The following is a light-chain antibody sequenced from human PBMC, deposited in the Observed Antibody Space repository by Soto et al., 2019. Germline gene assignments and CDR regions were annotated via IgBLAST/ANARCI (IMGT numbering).Light chain of an antibody. CDR3: QQYDTYPLT. Sequence: DVQMTQSPSSLSASVGDRVTITCRASQSINNWFAWYQQKPGKAPKFLIYDASTLETGVPSRFSGSASGTEFTRTISGLQPEDVASYYCQQYDTYPLTFGGGTRVELK. V-gene: IGKV1-5*01. CDR2: DAS. J-gene: IGKJ4*01. CDR1: QSINNW.